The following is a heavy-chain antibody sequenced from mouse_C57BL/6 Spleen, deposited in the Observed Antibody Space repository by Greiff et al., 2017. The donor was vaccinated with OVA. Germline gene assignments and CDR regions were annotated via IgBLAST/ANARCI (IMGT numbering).Heavy chain of an antibody. V-gene: IGHV3-1*01. CDR3: ARGSYDSNYEEAMDY. Sequence: EVQLQQSGPGMVKPSQSLSLTCTVTGYSITSGYDWHWIRHFPGNKLEWMGYISYSGSTNYNPSLKSRISITHDTSKNHFFLKLNSVTTEDTATYYCARGSYDSNYEEAMDYWGQGTSVTVSS. CDR1: GYSITSGYD. D-gene: IGHD2-5*01. CDR2: ISYSGST. J-gene: IGHJ4*01.